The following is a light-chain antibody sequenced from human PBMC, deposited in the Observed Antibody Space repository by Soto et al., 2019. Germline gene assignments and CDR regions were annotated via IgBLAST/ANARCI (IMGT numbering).Light chain of an antibody. J-gene: IGLJ1*01. CDR1: TGTVTSGHF. CDR3: LLFYGGSPV. CDR2: DIS. Sequence: QAVVTQEPSLTVSPGGTVTLTCASSTGTVTSGHFPYWFQQKPGQAPRTLISDISKRLSGTPARFSGSLLGDKAALTLSGAPPEDEADYYCLLFYGGSPVFGPGTKLTVL. V-gene: IGLV7-46*01.